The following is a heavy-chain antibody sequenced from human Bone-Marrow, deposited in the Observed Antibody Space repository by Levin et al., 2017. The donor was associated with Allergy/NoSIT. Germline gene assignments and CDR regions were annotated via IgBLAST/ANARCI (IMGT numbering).Heavy chain of an antibody. J-gene: IGHJ4*02. V-gene: IGHV3-7*01. CDR2: IKRDGSER. CDR1: GFTFSNYC. Sequence: GESLKISCAATGFTFSNYCMTWVRQAPGKGLEWVANIKRDGSERYYVDSVKGRFTISRDDAKNTLYLQMDSLRAEDTSVYYCARESNYFASGGYPDFWGQGTLVTVSS. D-gene: IGHD3-10*01. CDR3: ARESNYFASGGYPDF.